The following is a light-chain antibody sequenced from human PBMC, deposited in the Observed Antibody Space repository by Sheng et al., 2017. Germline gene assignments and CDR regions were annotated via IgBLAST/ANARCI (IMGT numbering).Light chain of an antibody. CDR1: ERISNW. Sequence: DIQMTQSPSTLSASVGDRVTITCRASERISNWLAWYQQKPGKAPTVVIYKASTLESGVPSRFSGSGSGTEFTLTISSLQPDDFATYYCQQYNSFPYTFGQGTKLEI. CDR2: KAS. CDR3: QQYNSFPYT. V-gene: IGKV1-5*03. J-gene: IGKJ2*01.